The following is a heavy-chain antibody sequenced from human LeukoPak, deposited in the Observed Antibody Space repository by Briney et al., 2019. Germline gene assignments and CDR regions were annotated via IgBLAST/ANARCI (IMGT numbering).Heavy chain of an antibody. Sequence: SGTLSLTCAVSGGSINITNWWSWLRQPPGKGLEWIGEISHSGSTNYNPSLKSRVTISVDTSKNQFSLKLSSVTAADTAVYYCARTPSMIVVLFDYWGQGTLVTVSS. D-gene: IGHD3-22*01. V-gene: IGHV4-4*02. CDR1: GGSINITNW. J-gene: IGHJ4*02. CDR3: ARTPSMIVVLFDY. CDR2: ISHSGST.